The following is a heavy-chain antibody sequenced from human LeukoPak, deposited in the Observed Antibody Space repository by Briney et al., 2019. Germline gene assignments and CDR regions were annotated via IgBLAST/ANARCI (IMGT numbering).Heavy chain of an antibody. J-gene: IGHJ4*02. CDR1: GYTFTSYG. D-gene: IGHD3-9*01. Sequence: GASVKVSCKASGYTFTSYGISWVRQAPGQGLEWMGWISAYNGNTNYAQKLQGRVTMTTDTSMSTAYMELRSLRSDDTAVYYCARDTWGSYDILIGYQTIDYWGQGTLVTVSS. CDR3: ARDTWGSYDILIGYQTIDY. CDR2: ISAYNGNT. V-gene: IGHV1-18*01.